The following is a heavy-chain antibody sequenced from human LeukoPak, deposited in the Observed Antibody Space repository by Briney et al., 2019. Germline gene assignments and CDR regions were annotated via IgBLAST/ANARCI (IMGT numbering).Heavy chain of an antibody. CDR1: GGSISSYY. J-gene: IGHJ4*02. CDR2: IYYSGST. D-gene: IGHD3-22*01. CDR3: ARTDSSGYYTGGYYFDY. V-gene: IGHV4-59*12. Sequence: SETLSLTCTVSGGSISSYYWSWIRQPPGKGLEWIGYIYYSGSTNYNPSLTSRVTISIDTSKNQFSLKLSSVTAADTAVYYCARTDSSGYYTGGYYFDYWGQGTLVTVSS.